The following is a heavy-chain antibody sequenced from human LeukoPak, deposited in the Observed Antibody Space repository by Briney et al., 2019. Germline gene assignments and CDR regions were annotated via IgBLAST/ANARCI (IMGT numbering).Heavy chain of an antibody. V-gene: IGHV1-69*10. Sequence: SVTLSCTASGGTFSSYAISWVRQAPGQGLEWMGRIIPILGIANYAQTFQGRVTITADKSTSTAYMELSSLRSEDTAVYYCASPMRYDILTGYHGMDVWGQGTTVTVSS. CDR1: GGTFSSYA. J-gene: IGHJ6*02. CDR2: IIPILGIA. D-gene: IGHD3-9*01. CDR3: ASPMRYDILTGYHGMDV.